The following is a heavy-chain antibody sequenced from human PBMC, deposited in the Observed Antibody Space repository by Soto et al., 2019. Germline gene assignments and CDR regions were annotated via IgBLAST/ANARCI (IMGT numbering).Heavy chain of an antibody. CDR2: INHSGST. Sequence: ETLSLTCAVYGGSFSGYYWSWIRQPPGKGLEWIGEINHSGSTNYNPSLKSRVTISVDTSKNQFSLKLSSVTAADTAVYYCARVPWLEWTIDYWGQGTLVTVSS. J-gene: IGHJ4*02. CDR3: ARVPWLEWTIDY. D-gene: IGHD5-12*01. V-gene: IGHV4-34*01. CDR1: GGSFSGYY.